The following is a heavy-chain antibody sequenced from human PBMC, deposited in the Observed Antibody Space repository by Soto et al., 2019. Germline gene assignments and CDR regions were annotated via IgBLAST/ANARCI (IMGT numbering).Heavy chain of an antibody. CDR1: GFTFSAYG. V-gene: IGHV3-33*06. D-gene: IGHD2-8*01. CDR3: AKDGGYCTNGVCYRFDS. J-gene: IGHJ4*02. Sequence: GGSLRLSCAASGFTFSAYGFHWVRQAPGKGLEWVAVIWNDGSYKYYADSVKGRFTISRDNSKNTVYLQMSSLRAEDTAMYYCAKDGGYCTNGVCYRFDSWGQGTQVTVSS. CDR2: IWNDGSYK.